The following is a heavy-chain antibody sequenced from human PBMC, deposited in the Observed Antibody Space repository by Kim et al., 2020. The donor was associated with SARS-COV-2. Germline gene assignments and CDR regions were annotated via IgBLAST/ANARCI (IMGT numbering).Heavy chain of an antibody. CDR3: AKCLLAFSSGRG. V-gene: IGHV3-30*04. CDR2: ITYDGSNT. J-gene: IGHJ6*01. CDR1: GFTFSSYV. D-gene: IGHD6-19*01. Sequence: GGSLRLSCAASGFTFSSYVMNWVRQAPGQGLEWVSVITYDGSNTAHEDSVKGRFTISRDNSKNTLDLQMNNLRAEDTAVYYCAKCLLAFSSGRGWG.